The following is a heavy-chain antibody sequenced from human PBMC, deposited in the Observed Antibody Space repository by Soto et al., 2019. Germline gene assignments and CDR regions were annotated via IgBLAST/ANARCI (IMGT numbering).Heavy chain of an antibody. CDR3: ARDLTSMLVSGRVVSYYGMDV. J-gene: IGHJ6*02. Sequence: PGGSLRLSCAASGFTVSSNYMSWVRQAPGKGLEWVSVIYSGGSTYYADSVKGRFTISRDNSKNTLYLQMNSLRAEDTAVYYCARDLTSMLVSGRVVSYYGMDVWGQGTTVTVSS. V-gene: IGHV3-66*01. D-gene: IGHD3-3*01. CDR1: GFTVSSNY. CDR2: IYSGGST.